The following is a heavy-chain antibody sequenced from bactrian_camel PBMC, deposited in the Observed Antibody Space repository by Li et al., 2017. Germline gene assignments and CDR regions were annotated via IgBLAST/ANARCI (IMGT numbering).Heavy chain of an antibody. CDR3: AADRDVNVPPSLVLDSRRYNY. J-gene: IGHJ4*01. Sequence: DVQLVESGGGLVQPGGSLRLSCAASGFVFRSHVMTWVRQAPGKGLEWVSRINTGGSSTYYADSVKGRFTISRDNAKNTLYLQMNDLKPEDTAMYYCAADRDVNVPPSLVLDSRRYNYWGQGTQVTVS. CDR2: INTGGSST. V-gene: IGHV3S40*01. CDR1: GFVFRSHV.